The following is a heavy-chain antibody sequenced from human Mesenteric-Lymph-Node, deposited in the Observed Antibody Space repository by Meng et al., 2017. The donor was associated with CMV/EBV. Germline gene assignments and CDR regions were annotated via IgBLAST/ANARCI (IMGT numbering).Heavy chain of an antibody. J-gene: IGHJ6*02. V-gene: IGHV3-30*02. CDR2: IRYDGSNK. CDR1: GFTFSSYG. Sequence: GESLKISCAASGFTFSSYGMHWVRQAPGKGLEWVAFIRYDGSNKYYADSVKGRFTISRDNSKNTLYLQMNSLRAEDTAVYYCAKHGIRTSSYYYYYGMDVWGQGTTVTSP. CDR3: AKHGIRTSSYYYYYGMDV. D-gene: IGHD2-2*01.